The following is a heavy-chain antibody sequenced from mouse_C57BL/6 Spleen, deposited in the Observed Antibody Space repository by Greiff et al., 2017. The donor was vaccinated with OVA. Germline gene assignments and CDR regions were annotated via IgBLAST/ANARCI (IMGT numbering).Heavy chain of an antibody. CDR3: ARDYSNKFAY. CDR2: IHPNSGST. Sequence: VQLQQPGAELVKPGASVKLSCKASGYTFTSYWMHWVKQRPGQGLEWIGMIHPNSGSTNYNEKFKSKATLTVDKSSSTAYMQLSRLTSEDSAVYYCARDYSNKFAYWGQGTLVTVSA. D-gene: IGHD2-5*01. V-gene: IGHV1-64*01. J-gene: IGHJ3*01. CDR1: GYTFTSYW.